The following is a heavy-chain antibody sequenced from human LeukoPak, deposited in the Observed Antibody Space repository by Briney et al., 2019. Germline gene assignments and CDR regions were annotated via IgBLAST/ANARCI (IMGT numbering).Heavy chain of an antibody. CDR3: ARDGDVYCGGDCYPYYFDY. Sequence: PGGSLRLSCAASGFTFSSYAMSWVRQAPGKGLEWVSPISNSDYNTYYTDSVKGRFTISRDNAKNSLYLQMNSLRAEDTAVYYCARDGDVYCGGDCYPYYFDYWGQGTLVTVSS. CDR1: GFTFSSYA. D-gene: IGHD2-21*02. CDR2: ISNSDYNT. V-gene: IGHV3-23*01. J-gene: IGHJ4*02.